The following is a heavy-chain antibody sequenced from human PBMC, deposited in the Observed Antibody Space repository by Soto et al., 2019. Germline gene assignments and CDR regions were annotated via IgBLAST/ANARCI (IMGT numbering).Heavy chain of an antibody. CDR1: GFTFSNAW. J-gene: IGHJ5*02. Sequence: GGSLRLSCAASGFTFSNAWMNWVRQAPGKGLEWVGRIKSKTDGGTTDYAAPVKGRFTISRDDSKNTLYLQMNSLKTEDTAVYYCTTDLHSSGWYWGPDWFDPWGQGTLVTVSS. CDR3: TTDLHSSGWYWGPDWFDP. D-gene: IGHD6-19*01. CDR2: IKSKTDGGTT. V-gene: IGHV3-15*07.